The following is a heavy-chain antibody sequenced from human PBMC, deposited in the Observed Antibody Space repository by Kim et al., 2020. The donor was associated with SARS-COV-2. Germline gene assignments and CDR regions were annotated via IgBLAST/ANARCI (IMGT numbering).Heavy chain of an antibody. CDR2: ISYDGSNK. CDR1: GFTFSSYG. Sequence: GGSLRLSCAASGFTFSSYGMHWVRQAPGKGLEWVAVISYDGSNKYYADSVKGRFTISRDNSKNTLYLQMNSLRAEDTAVYYCAKEQGGYSYGYGLDAFDIWGQGTMVTVSS. CDR3: AKEQGGYSYGYGLDAFDI. V-gene: IGHV3-30*18. D-gene: IGHD5-18*01. J-gene: IGHJ3*02.